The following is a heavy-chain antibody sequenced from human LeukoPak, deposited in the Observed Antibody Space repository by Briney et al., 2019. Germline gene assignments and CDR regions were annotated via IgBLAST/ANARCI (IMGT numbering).Heavy chain of an antibody. CDR2: IYHSGST. J-gene: IGHJ4*02. CDR1: GYSIISDYF. V-gene: IGHV4-38-2*02. Sequence: PSETLSLTCTVSGYSIISDYFWGWIRQPPGKGLEWIGTIYHSGSTYYSPSLKSRVTVSVDTSKNEFSLNLTSVTAADTAVYYCARVTGYMIEDYFDYWGQGTLVTVSS. D-gene: IGHD3-22*01. CDR3: ARVTGYMIEDYFDY.